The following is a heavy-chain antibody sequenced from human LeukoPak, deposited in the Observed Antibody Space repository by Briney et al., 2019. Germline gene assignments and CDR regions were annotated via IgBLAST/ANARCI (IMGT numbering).Heavy chain of an antibody. Sequence: GGSLRLSCAASGFTFSNAWMSWVRQAPGKGLEWVGRIKSKTDGGTTDYAAPVKGRFTISRDDSKNTLYLQVNSLKTEDTAVYYCTTGIIAAAGGDYWGQGTLVTVSS. D-gene: IGHD6-13*01. V-gene: IGHV3-15*01. CDR1: GFTFSNAW. CDR3: TTGIIAAAGGDY. J-gene: IGHJ4*02. CDR2: IKSKTDGGTT.